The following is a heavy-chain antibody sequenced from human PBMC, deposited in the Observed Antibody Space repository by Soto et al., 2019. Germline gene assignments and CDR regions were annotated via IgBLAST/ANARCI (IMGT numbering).Heavy chain of an antibody. J-gene: IGHJ4*02. Sequence: GGSLRLSCEASGFTFSSYWMSWARQAPGKGLEWVANIKQDGGEKYYVDSVRGRFTISRDNAKNSLYLQMNSLRAEDTAVYYCTRSGIYCSKGVCYMVDCWGQGTLVTVSS. D-gene: IGHD2-8*01. CDR2: IKQDGGEK. CDR3: TRSGIYCSKGVCYMVDC. V-gene: IGHV3-7*05. CDR1: GFTFSSYW.